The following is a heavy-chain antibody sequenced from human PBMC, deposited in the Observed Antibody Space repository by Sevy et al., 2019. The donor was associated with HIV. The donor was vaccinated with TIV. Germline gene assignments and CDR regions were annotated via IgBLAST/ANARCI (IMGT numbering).Heavy chain of an antibody. CDR1: GFTFSSYG. D-gene: IGHD3-3*01. CDR2: ISYDGSNK. V-gene: IGHV3-30*18. Sequence: GGSLRLSCAASGFTFSSYGMHWVRQAPGKGLEWVAVISYDGSNKYYADSVKGRFTISRDNSKNTLYLQMNSLRAEDTAVYYCAKDSKDFCSGYRYYYYYYMDVWGKGTTVTVSS. J-gene: IGHJ6*03. CDR3: AKDSKDFCSGYRYYYYYYMDV.